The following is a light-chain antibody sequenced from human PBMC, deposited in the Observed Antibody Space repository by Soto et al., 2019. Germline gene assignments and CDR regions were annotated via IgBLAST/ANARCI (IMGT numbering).Light chain of an antibody. V-gene: IGKV1-39*01. CDR3: QQIYSAPLT. CDR1: QSITTY. Sequence: DIQMTQSPSSLSASVGAIVTITCRASQSITTYLNWYRQKPGKAPQLLIYAASSLQSGVPSSFSGSGSETEFTLSISSLQPEDFATYFCQQIYSAPLTFGGGNKVEIK. J-gene: IGKJ4*01. CDR2: AAS.